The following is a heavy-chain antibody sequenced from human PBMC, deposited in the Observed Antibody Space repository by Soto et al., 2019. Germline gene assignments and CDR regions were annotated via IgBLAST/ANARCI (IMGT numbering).Heavy chain of an antibody. CDR3: ARHPLRGYYDSSGYYQEHWFDP. CDR1: GGSISSSSYY. V-gene: IGHV4-39*01. J-gene: IGHJ5*02. CDR2: IYYSGST. D-gene: IGHD3-22*01. Sequence: SETLSLTCTVSGGSISSSSYYWGWIRQPPGKGLEWIGSIYYSGSTYYNPSLKSRVTISVDTSKNQFSLKLSSVTAADTAVHYCARHPLRGYYDSSGYYQEHWFDPWGQGTLVTVSS.